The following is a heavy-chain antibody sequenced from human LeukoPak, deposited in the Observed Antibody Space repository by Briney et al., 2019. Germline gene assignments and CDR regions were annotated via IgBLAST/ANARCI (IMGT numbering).Heavy chain of an antibody. V-gene: IGHV3-30*18. CDR3: AKQNPYYYFYYMDV. CDR2: LSYDGSNK. Sequence: PGGSLRLSCAASGFTFRNYGMNWVRQAPGKGLEWVALLSYDGSNKYYVDSVRGRFTISRDNSKNTLYLQMNSLRAEDTAVYFCAKQNPYYYFYYMDVWGKGTTVTVSS. CDR1: GFTFRNYG. J-gene: IGHJ6*03.